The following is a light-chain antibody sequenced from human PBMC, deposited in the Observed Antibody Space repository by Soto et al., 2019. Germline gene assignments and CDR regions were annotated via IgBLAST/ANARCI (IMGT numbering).Light chain of an antibody. CDR3: HLYASSKIT. CDR2: ATS. J-gene: IGKJ5*01. CDR1: QSITSTH. V-gene: IGKV3-20*01. Sequence: EILLTQSPGTLSLSPGEGATLSCRASQSITSTHLAWYQQKPGQAPTLLIYATSTRATGIPDRFSGSGSGTDFTLTISRLEPEDFAVYYCHLYASSKITFGQGTRLEIK.